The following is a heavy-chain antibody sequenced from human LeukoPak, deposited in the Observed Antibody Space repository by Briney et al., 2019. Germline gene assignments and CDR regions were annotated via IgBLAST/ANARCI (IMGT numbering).Heavy chain of an antibody. Sequence: ASVKVSCKASGYTFTSYAMNWVRQAPGQGLEWMGWINTNTGNPTYAQGFTGRFVFSLGTSVSTAYLQISSLKAEDTAVYYCARGRSLGFRKNWFDPWGQGTLVTVSS. J-gene: IGHJ5*02. V-gene: IGHV7-4-1*02. CDR3: ARGRSLGFRKNWFDP. CDR2: INTNTGNP. CDR1: GYTFTSYA. D-gene: IGHD1-26*01.